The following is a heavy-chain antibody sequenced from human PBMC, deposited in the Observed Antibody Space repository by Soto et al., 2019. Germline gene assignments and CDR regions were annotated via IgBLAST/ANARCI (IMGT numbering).Heavy chain of an antibody. V-gene: IGHV1-8*01. CDR1: GYTFTSYD. J-gene: IGHJ6*02. CDR2: MNPNSGNT. Sequence: ASVKVSCKASGYTFTSYDINWVRQATGQGLEWMGWMNPNSGNTGYAQKFQGRVTMTRNTSISTAYMELSSLRSEDTAVYYCARGDIVVVPDAIPRWVDYYYGMDVWGQGTTVTVSS. CDR3: ARGDIVVVPDAIPRWVDYYYGMDV. D-gene: IGHD2-2*01.